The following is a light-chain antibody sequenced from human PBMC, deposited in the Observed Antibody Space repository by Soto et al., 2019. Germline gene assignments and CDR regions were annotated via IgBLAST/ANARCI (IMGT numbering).Light chain of an antibody. CDR3: QPTYSFPIT. J-gene: IGKJ3*01. CDR2: WAS. CDR1: QNLVSDSNTREH. V-gene: IGKV4-1*01. Sequence: DIVMTQSPESLSVSLGETATINCKSSQNLVSDSNTREHLVWYKKKPGQPPKMLIYWASTRESGVPDRFLVVVSGTDFTLTIRSMQAEEGSVDDCQPTYSFPITFCPGTKVDI.